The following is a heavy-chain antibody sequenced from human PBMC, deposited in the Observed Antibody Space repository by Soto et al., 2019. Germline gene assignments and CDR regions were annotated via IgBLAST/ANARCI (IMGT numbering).Heavy chain of an antibody. D-gene: IGHD1-26*01. CDR1: GFIFSSHW. CDR3: AGYWMGGSPRY. Sequence: EVQLVESGGGLVQPGRSLRLSCAASGFIFSSHWMSWVRQAPGKGLAWVANIKQDGSEKLYVDSVKGRFTISRDKAKNSLYLQMNSLKAEDTAVYFCAGYWMGGSPRYWGQGALVTVSS. V-gene: IGHV3-7*03. J-gene: IGHJ4*02. CDR2: IKQDGSEK.